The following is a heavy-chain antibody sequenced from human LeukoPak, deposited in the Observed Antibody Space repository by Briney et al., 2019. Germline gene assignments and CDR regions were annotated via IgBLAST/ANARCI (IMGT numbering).Heavy chain of an antibody. CDR3: TSPSYGDAPYVDS. V-gene: IGHV3-73*01. J-gene: IGHJ4*02. D-gene: IGHD4-17*01. CDR1: GFTFSGSA. Sequence: GGSLRLSCAASGFTFSGSAMHWVRQASGKGLEWVGRIRSKANSYATLYAVSVKGRFTISRDDSKNTAYLQMNSLKTEDTAVYCTSPSYGDAPYVDSWGQGTLVTVSS. CDR2: IRSKANSYAT.